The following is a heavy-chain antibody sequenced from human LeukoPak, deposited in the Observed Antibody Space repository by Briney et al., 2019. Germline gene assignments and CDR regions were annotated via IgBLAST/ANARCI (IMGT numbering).Heavy chain of an antibody. Sequence: ASVKVSCKASGYTLTELSMHWVRQAPGKGLEWMGGFDPEDGERIYAQKFQGRLTMTEDTSTDTAYMELSSLRSEDTAVYYCVTLIGDNYFGMDVWGKGTTVTVSS. CDR1: GYTLTELS. CDR3: VTLIGDNYFGMDV. V-gene: IGHV1-24*01. D-gene: IGHD3-16*01. J-gene: IGHJ6*04. CDR2: FDPEDGER.